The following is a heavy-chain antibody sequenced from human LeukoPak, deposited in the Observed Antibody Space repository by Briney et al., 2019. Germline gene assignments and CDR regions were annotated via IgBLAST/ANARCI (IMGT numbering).Heavy chain of an antibody. CDR1: GFTFSSYA. CDR3: AREDTAMVLKNYYYYYGMDV. Sequence: GGSLRLSCAASGFTFSSYAMHWVRQAPGKGLEWVAVISYDGSNKYYADSVKGRFTISRDNSKSTLYLQMNSLRAEDTAVYYCAREDTAMVLKNYYYYYGMDVWGQGTTVTVSS. CDR2: ISYDGSNK. D-gene: IGHD5-18*01. V-gene: IGHV3-30*04. J-gene: IGHJ6*02.